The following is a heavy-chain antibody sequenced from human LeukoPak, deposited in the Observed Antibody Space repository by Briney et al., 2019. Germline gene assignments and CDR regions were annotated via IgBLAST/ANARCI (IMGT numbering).Heavy chain of an antibody. Sequence: ASVKVSCKASGYTFSAYCMHWVRQAPGQGLEWMGWINPKSGGTNYAQQFQGRVTMTRDTSISTAYMELSRLRSDDTAVYYCARARDYGDPFDAFDIWGQGTMVTVSS. CDR1: GYTFSAYC. CDR3: ARARDYGDPFDAFDI. CDR2: INPKSGGT. V-gene: IGHV1-2*02. J-gene: IGHJ3*02. D-gene: IGHD4-17*01.